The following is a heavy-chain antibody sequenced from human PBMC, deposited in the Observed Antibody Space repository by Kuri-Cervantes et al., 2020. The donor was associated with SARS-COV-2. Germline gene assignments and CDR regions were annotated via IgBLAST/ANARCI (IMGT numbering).Heavy chain of an antibody. V-gene: IGHV1-2*02. D-gene: IGHD3-10*01. Sequence: ASVKVSCKASGYTFTGYYKHWVRQAPGQGLEWMGWINPNSGGTNYAQKFQGRVTMTRDTSISTAYMELSRLRSDDTAVYYCARGVTMVRGVSLQQQSLGIEGYWGQGTLVTVSS. CDR1: GYTFTGYY. J-gene: IGHJ4*02. CDR2: INPNSGGT. CDR3: ARGVTMVRGVSLQQQSLGIEGY.